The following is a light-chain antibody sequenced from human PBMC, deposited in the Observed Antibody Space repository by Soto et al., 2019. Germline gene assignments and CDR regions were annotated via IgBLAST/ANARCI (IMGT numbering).Light chain of an antibody. CDR3: LQDYNYPWT. V-gene: IGKV1-6*01. Sequence: AIQMTQSSSSLSASVGDRFTITCRASQSISSYLHWYQQKPGKAPKLLIYAASSLQSGVPSRFSGSGSGTDFTLTISSLQPEDFATYYCLQDYNYPWTFGQGTTVDIK. J-gene: IGKJ1*01. CDR1: QSISSY. CDR2: AAS.